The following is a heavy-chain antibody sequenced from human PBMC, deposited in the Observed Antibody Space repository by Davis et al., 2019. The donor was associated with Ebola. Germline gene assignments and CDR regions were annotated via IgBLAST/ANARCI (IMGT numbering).Heavy chain of an antibody. CDR1: GYTFTGHY. CDR3: ARDQYDTTGYYGY. V-gene: IGHV1-2*02. D-gene: IGHD3-9*01. J-gene: IGHJ4*02. Sequence: ASVKVSCKASGYTFTGHYIHWVRQAPGQGLEWMGWINPISGVTKSAQKFQDRVTITRDTSISTASMEIYSLRSDDPAVYYCARDQYDTTGYYGYWGQGTLVTVSS. CDR2: INPISGVT.